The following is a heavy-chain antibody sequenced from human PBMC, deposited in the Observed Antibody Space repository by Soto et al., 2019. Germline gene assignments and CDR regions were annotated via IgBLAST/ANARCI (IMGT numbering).Heavy chain of an antibody. CDR1: GGSISSGGYY. J-gene: IGHJ4*02. CDR3: ARSGSYLGVDY. Sequence: LTCTVSGGSISSGGYYWSWIRQHPGKGLEWIGYIYYSGSTYYNPSLKSRVTISVDTSKNQFSLKLSSVTAADTAVYYCARSGSYLGVDYWGQGTLVTVSS. V-gene: IGHV4-31*03. D-gene: IGHD1-26*01. CDR2: IYYSGST.